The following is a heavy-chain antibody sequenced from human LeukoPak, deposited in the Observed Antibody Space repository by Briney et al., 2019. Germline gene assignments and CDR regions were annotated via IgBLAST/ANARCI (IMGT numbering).Heavy chain of an antibody. CDR3: ARERGYANWFDP. J-gene: IGHJ5*02. CDR1: GFTFSDHY. V-gene: IGHV3-72*01. Sequence: TGGSLRLSCAASGFTFSDHYMDWVRQAPGKGLEWVGRTRNKANSYTTEYAASVKGRFTISRDDSKNSLYLQMNSLKTEDTAVYYCARERGYANWFDPWGQGTLVTVSS. D-gene: IGHD2-8*01. CDR2: TRNKANSYTT.